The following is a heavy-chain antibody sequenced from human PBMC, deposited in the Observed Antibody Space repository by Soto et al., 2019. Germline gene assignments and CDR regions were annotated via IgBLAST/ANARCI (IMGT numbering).Heavy chain of an antibody. CDR3: ARGQGRTGYSSSWYMEYYCGMDV. V-gene: IGHV1-2*04. CDR1: GYTFTGYY. Sequence: QVQLVQSGAEVKKPGASVKVSCKASGYTFTGYYMHWVRQAPGQGLEWMGWINPNSGGTNYAQKLQGWVTMTRATTISTDDMELRRLRSDDTAVYCCARGQGRTGYSSSWYMEYYCGMDVWGQGTTVTVSS. CDR2: INPNSGGT. J-gene: IGHJ6*02. D-gene: IGHD6-13*01.